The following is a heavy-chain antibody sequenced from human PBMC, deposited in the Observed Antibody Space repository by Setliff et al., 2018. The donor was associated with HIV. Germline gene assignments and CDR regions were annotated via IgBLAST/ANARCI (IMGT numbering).Heavy chain of an antibody. D-gene: IGHD6-19*01. CDR1: GASISSGDSY. Sequence: SETLSLTCSVSGASISSGDSYWSWVRQPPGKGLEWIGSIYYSGSTYYNPSLKSRVTISVDTSTNQFSLKLSSVTAADTAVYYCARGRRSSGWYVYHWGQGTLVTVSS. CDR3: ARGRRSSGWYVYH. CDR2: IYYSGST. V-gene: IGHV4-39*07. J-gene: IGHJ4*02.